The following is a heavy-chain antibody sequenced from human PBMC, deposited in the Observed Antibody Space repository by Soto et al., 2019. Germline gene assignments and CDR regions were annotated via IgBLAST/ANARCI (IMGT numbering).Heavy chain of an antibody. J-gene: IGHJ6*02. CDR3: ARQEVPQWFTKGYFYGMDV. V-gene: IGHV4-34*01. D-gene: IGHD2-8*01. CDR2: INHRGNT. CDR1: GGSFSGYY. Sequence: SETLSLTCAVYGGSFSGYYWTWIRQPPGKGLEWIGEINHRGNTNYNPSLKSRVTISVDTSKNQFSLKLTSVTAADTAVYYCARQEVPQWFTKGYFYGMDVWGQGTTVTVSS.